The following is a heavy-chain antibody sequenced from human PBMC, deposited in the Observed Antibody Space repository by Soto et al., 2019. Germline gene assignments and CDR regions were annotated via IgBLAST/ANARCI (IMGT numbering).Heavy chain of an antibody. Sequence: SGGSLRLSCVASGFTFSSYSMSWVRQAPGKGLEWGSGFRAGGDDGTTYYADSVKGRFSITRDNSRNTLYLQMSSLRVEDTAVYYCAKVRETPGWTSYYYAMDVWGQGTTVTVSS. CDR1: GFTFSSYS. J-gene: IGHJ6*02. D-gene: IGHD1-26*01. CDR3: AKVRETPGWTSYYYAMDV. CDR2: FRAGGDDGTT. V-gene: IGHV3-23*01.